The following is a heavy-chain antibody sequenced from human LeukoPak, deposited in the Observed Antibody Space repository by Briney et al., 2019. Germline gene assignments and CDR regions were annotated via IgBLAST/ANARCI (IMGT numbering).Heavy chain of an antibody. Sequence: EAWVKVSCKASGGTFSSYAISWVRQAPGQGLEWMGRIIPIFGTANYAQKFQGRVTITTDESTSTAYMELSSLRSEDTAVYYCARDVPYGGPIDYWGQGTLVTVSS. D-gene: IGHD4/OR15-4a*01. CDR2: IIPIFGTA. J-gene: IGHJ4*02. CDR3: ARDVPYGGPIDY. V-gene: IGHV1-69*05. CDR1: GGTFSSYA.